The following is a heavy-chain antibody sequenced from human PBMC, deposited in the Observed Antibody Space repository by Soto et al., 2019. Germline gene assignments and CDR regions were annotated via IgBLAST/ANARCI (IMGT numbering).Heavy chain of an antibody. D-gene: IGHD4-17*01. CDR2: ICGSTI. CDR3: VRDRGSMTTVDTMRGY. Sequence: EVQLVESGGGLVQPGGSLRLSCAASGFAFSDYGMMWVRQAPGKGLECISFICGSTIYYADSVKGRFTISRDNAKNSLYLQMINLRAEDTAVYYCVRDRGSMTTVDTMRGYWGQGILVTVSS. CDR1: GFAFSDYG. V-gene: IGHV3-48*01. J-gene: IGHJ4*02.